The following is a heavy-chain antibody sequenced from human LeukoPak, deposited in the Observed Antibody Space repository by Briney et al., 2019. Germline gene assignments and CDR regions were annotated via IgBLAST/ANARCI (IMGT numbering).Heavy chain of an antibody. J-gene: IGHJ3*02. V-gene: IGHV3-30*02. CDR3: AKVSLNMVNDAFDI. D-gene: IGHD2-21*01. CDR2: IRYDGSRK. Sequence: QPGGSLRLSCAASGFIFSSYGMHWVRQAPDKGLEWVAFIRYDGSRKYYADSVKGLFTISRDNSKNTLYLQMNGLRAEDTAMYYCAKVSLNMVNDAFDIWGQGTMVSVSS. CDR1: GFIFSSYG.